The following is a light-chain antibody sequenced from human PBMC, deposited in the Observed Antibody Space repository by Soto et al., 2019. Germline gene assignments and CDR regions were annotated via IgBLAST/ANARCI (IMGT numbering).Light chain of an antibody. V-gene: IGKV4-1*01. Sequence: DIVMTQSPDSLAVSLGEWTTINCKSSQSVLYTSDNKNYLAWYQQKPGQPPKLLIYWASTRESGVPDRFSGSGSGTDFTLTISYLQAEDVAVYYCQQYYSVSFTFGPGTKVDIK. J-gene: IGKJ3*01. CDR3: QQYYSVSFT. CDR1: QSVLYTSDNKNY. CDR2: WAS.